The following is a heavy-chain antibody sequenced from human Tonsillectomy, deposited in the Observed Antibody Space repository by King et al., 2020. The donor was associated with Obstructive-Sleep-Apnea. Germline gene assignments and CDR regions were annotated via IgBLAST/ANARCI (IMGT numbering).Heavy chain of an antibody. J-gene: IGHJ3*02. Sequence: VQLVESGGGLVQPGGSLKLSCAASGFTFSDSAIHWVRQASGKGLEWLGRIRSKAKSYETAYAASVKGRFTISRDESKNTTYLELNSLKTEDTAVYYSTRSLYYYYSNGYRYDAFDIWGQGTMVTVSS. D-gene: IGHD3-22*01. CDR1: GFTFSDSA. V-gene: IGHV3-73*02. CDR2: IRSKAKSYET. CDR3: TRSLYYYYSNGYRYDAFDI.